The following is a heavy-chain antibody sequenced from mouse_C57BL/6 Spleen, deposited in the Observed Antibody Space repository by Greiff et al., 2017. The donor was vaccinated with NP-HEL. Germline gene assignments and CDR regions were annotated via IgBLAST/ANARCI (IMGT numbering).Heavy chain of an antibody. J-gene: IGHJ4*01. V-gene: IGHV1-26*01. Sequence: EVQLQQSGPELVKPGASVKISCKASGYTFTDYYMNWVKQSHGKSLEWIGDINPNNGGTSYNQKFKGKATLTVDKSSSTAYMALRSLTSEDSAVYYCARSFTTVSYAMDYWGQGTSVTVSS. CDR3: ARSFTTVSYAMDY. CDR1: GYTFTDYY. CDR2: INPNNGGT. D-gene: IGHD1-1*01.